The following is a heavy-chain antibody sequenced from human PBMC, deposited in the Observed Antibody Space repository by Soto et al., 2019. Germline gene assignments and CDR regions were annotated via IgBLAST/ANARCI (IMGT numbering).Heavy chain of an antibody. CDR3: ATSYESGFEP. CDR2: IKPDNGDT. V-gene: IGHV1-18*04. J-gene: IGHJ5*02. CDR1: GYPFSKYG. D-gene: IGHD5-12*01. Sequence: QLQLVQSGAEVERPGASVRVSCKAYGYPFSKYGISWIRQAPGQGLEWMGWIKPDNGDTNYAQKFQGRVTMTTDTSSNTAYMELRSLRSDDTAVYYFATSYESGFEPWGQGPLVSVSS.